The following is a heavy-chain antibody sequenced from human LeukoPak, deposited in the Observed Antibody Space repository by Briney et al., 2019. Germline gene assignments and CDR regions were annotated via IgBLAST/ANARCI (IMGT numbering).Heavy chain of an antibody. CDR2: IYYSGST. D-gene: IGHD5-24*01. J-gene: IGHJ6*03. CDR3: ARGASMATGSYYYYYYYYMDV. CDR1: GGSISSYY. V-gene: IGHV4-59*12. Sequence: PSETPSLTCTVSGGSISSYYWSWIRQPPGKGLEWIGYIYYSGSTNYNPSLKSRVTISVDTSKNQFSLKLSSVTAADTAVYYCARGASMATGSYYYYYYYYMDVWGKGTTVTVSS.